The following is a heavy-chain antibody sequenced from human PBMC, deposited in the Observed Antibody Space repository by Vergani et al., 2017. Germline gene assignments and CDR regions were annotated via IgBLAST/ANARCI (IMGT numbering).Heavy chain of an antibody. D-gene: IGHD3-16*01. V-gene: IGHV4-34*10. Sequence: QAQLQESGPGLVKPSETLSLTCHVFGVSVTDYNCNWIRQAPGKGLQWIGEIHRSRSTNYNPSLRRRVTISLDKSKNQFSLKLTSVTAADTAVYFCASNPRLGGDVVDSWGQGTLVTVSS. CDR3: ASNPRLGGDVVDS. J-gene: IGHJ4*02. CDR1: GVSVTDYN. CDR2: IHRSRST.